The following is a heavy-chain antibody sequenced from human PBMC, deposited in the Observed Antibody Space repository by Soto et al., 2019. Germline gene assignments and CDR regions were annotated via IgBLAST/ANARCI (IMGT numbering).Heavy chain of an antibody. CDR2: ISGSGGST. Sequence: PGGSLRLSCAASGFTFNSYAMSWVRQAPGKGLEWVSAISGSGGSTYYADSVKGRFTISRDNSKNTLYLQMNSLRAEDTAVYYCAKDRYGYCSSTSCHYGMDVWGQGTTVTVSS. V-gene: IGHV3-23*01. CDR1: GFTFNSYA. D-gene: IGHD2-2*03. CDR3: AKDRYGYCSSTSCHYGMDV. J-gene: IGHJ6*02.